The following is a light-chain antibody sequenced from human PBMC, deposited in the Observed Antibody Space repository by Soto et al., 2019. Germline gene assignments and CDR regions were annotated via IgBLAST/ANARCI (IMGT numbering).Light chain of an antibody. CDR3: QKYNAVPWT. V-gene: IGKV1-27*01. Sequence: DIQMTQSPSALSASVGDRVTITCRASQGIGNYLAWYQQKPGKVPKVLIYTASTLQSGVPSRFSGSGSGTXFXLTISGLQPEDVATYYCQKYNAVPWTFGPGTKVEIK. CDR2: TAS. CDR1: QGIGNY. J-gene: IGKJ1*01.